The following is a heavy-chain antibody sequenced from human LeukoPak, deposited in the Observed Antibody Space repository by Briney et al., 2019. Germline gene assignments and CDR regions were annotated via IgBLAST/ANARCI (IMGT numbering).Heavy chain of an antibody. J-gene: IGHJ6*03. CDR1: GGSISSYY. CDR3: ARDLGGLRYFDWFRGAYYYYMDV. V-gene: IGHV4-59*01. D-gene: IGHD3-9*01. Sequence: PSETLSLTCTVSGGSISSYYWSWIRQPPGKGLEWIGYIYYSGSTNYNPSLKSRVTISVDTSKNQFSLKLSSVTAADTAVYYCARDLGGLRYFDWFRGAYYYYMDVWGKGTTVTVSS. CDR2: IYYSGST.